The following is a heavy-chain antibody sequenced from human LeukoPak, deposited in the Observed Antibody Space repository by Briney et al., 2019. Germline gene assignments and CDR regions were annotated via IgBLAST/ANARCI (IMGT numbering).Heavy chain of an antibody. J-gene: IGHJ5*02. Sequence: GGSLRLSCAASRFTVSSNYMGWVRQPPGKGLEWVSVIYSGGSTYYAASAKGRFTISRDNSNNTLYLQMNSPRAEDTAAYYCAKKGIAGGANWFDPWGQGTLVTVSS. CDR1: RFTVSSNY. CDR3: AKKGIAGGANWFDP. CDR2: IYSGGST. V-gene: IGHV3-66*01. D-gene: IGHD6-13*01.